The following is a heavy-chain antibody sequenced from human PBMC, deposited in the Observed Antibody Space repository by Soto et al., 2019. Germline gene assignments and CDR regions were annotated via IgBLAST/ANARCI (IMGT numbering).Heavy chain of an antibody. CDR3: ARGGPRVGTLRYGGYNWFDP. D-gene: IGHD5-18*01. CDR1: GGSISSGGYY. Sequence: PSETLSLTCTVSGGSISSGGYYWSWIRQQPGKGVEGSGNIYYSGSTYYNPSLKSRVTISVDTSKNQFSLKLSSVTAADTAVYYCARGGPRVGTLRYGGYNWFDPWGQGTLVTVS. CDR2: IYYSGST. V-gene: IGHV4-31*03. J-gene: IGHJ5*02.